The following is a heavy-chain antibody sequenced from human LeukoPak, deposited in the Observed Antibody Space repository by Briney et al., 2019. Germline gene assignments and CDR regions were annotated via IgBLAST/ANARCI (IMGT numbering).Heavy chain of an antibody. CDR1: GYTFTSYY. D-gene: IGHD6-13*01. CDR2: INPSGGST. J-gene: IGHJ6*03. V-gene: IGHV1-46*03. CDR3: GIAAAGYYYYYMDV. Sequence: ASVKVSCKASGYTFTSYYMHWVRQAPGQGLEWMGIINPSGGSTSYAQKFQGRVTMTRDTSTSTAYTELSSLRSEDTAVYYCGIAAAGYYYYYMDVWGKGTTVTISS.